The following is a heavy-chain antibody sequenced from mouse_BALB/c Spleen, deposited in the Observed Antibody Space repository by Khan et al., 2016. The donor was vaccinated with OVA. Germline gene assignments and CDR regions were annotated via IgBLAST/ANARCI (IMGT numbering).Heavy chain of an antibody. CDR3: TRLAYYYDSEGFAY. Sequence: EVHLVESGGDVVKPGGSLKLSCAASGFTFSTYGMSWVRQTPDKRLEWVATISTGGHYTYYPDTVKGRFTISRDNAKNNLYLQMSSLRSEETAMFYCTRLAYYYDSEGFAYWGQGTLVTVSA. V-gene: IGHV5-6*01. J-gene: IGHJ3*01. CDR2: ISTGGHYT. CDR1: GFTFSTYG. D-gene: IGHD1-1*01.